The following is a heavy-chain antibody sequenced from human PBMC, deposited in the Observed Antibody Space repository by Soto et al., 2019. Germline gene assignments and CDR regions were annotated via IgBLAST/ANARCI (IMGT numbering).Heavy chain of an antibody. CDR2: INHSGST. CDR3: ARATRGWFDP. J-gene: IGHJ5*02. Sequence: SETLSLTCAVYGVSFSGYYWSWIRQPPGKGLEWIGEINHSGSTNYNPSLKSRVTISVDTSKNQFSLKLSSVTAADTAVYYCARATRGWFDPWGQGTPVTVSS. CDR1: GVSFSGYY. D-gene: IGHD3-10*01. V-gene: IGHV4-34*01.